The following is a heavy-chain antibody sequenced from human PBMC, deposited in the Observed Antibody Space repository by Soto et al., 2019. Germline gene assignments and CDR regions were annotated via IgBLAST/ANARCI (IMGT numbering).Heavy chain of an antibody. Sequence: EVQLVESGGGLVQPGGSLKLSCAASGFTFSGSAMHWVRQASGKGLEWVGRIRSKANSYATAYAASVKGRFTISRDDSKNTAYLQMNSLKTEDTAVYYCTRGGLVEAVAGDIDYWGQGTLVTVSS. CDR1: GFTFSGSA. J-gene: IGHJ4*02. D-gene: IGHD6-19*01. CDR2: IRSKANSYAT. V-gene: IGHV3-73*02. CDR3: TRGGLVEAVAGDIDY.